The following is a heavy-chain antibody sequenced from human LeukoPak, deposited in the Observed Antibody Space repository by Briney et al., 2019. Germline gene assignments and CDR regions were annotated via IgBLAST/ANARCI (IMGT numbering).Heavy chain of an antibody. Sequence: GGSLRLSCAASGFTFSSYSMSWVRQAPGKGREWVSSISSRSSYIYYADSVKGRFTIARDNAKNSLYMQMNSLRAEDTAVYYCARSQTEHYDFWSGSGALNWFDHWGQGTLVTVSS. D-gene: IGHD3-3*01. J-gene: IGHJ5*02. V-gene: IGHV3-21*01. CDR1: GFTFSSYS. CDR3: ARSQTEHYDFWSGSGALNWFDH. CDR2: ISSRSSYI.